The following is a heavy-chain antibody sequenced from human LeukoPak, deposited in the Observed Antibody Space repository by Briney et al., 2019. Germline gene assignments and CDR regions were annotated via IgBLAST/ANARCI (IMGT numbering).Heavy chain of an antibody. V-gene: IGHV3-23*01. Sequence: GGSLRLSCAASGFTFSSYAMSWVRQAQGKGLEWVSAISGSGGSTYYADSVKGRFTISRDNSKNTLYLQMNSLRAEDTAVYYCAKDWWWLVRLYFDYWGQGTLVTVSS. CDR3: AKDWWWLVRLYFDY. J-gene: IGHJ4*02. CDR2: ISGSGGST. CDR1: GFTFSSYA. D-gene: IGHD6-19*01.